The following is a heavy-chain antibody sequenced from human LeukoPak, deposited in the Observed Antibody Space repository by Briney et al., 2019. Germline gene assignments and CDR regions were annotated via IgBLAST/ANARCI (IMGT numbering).Heavy chain of an antibody. CDR3: AHKNRSLVVPAAVDNWFDP. CDR1: GFSLSTSGVG. Sequence: SGPTLVNPTQTLTLTCTFSGFSLSTSGVGVGWIRQPPGKALEWLALIYWNDDKRYSPSLKSRLTITKDTSKNQVVLTMTNMDPVDTATYYCAHKNRSLVVPAAVDNWFDPWGQGTLVTVSS. V-gene: IGHV2-5*01. D-gene: IGHD2-2*01. CDR2: IYWNDDK. J-gene: IGHJ5*02.